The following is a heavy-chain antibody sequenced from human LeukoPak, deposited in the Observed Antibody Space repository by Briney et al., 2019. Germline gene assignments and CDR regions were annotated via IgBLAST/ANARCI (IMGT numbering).Heavy chain of an antibody. CDR2: INPNSGGT. J-gene: IGHJ6*02. CDR3: ARGLDDFDYYGMDV. CDR1: GYTFTGYY. Sequence: PSASVKVSCKASGYTFTGYYMHWVRQAPGQGLEWMGWINPNSGGTNYAQKFQGWVTMTRDTSISTAYMELSRLRSDDTAVYYCARGLDDFDYYGMDVWGQGTTVTVSS. D-gene: IGHD3-3*01. V-gene: IGHV1-2*04.